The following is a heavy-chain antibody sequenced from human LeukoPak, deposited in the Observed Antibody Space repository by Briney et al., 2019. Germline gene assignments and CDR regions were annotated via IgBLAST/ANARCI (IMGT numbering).Heavy chain of an antibody. J-gene: IGHJ4*02. CDR1: GGSISSYY. CDR2: IFYTGST. D-gene: IGHD6-13*01. V-gene: IGHV4-59*12. Sequence: PSETLSLTCSVSGGSISSYYWSWIRQPPGKGLEWIGNIFYTGSTNYNPSLKSRVTISVDTSKNQFSLKLSSVTAADTAVYYCARGAAAAGTALGYWGQGTLVTVSS. CDR3: ARGAAAAGTALGY.